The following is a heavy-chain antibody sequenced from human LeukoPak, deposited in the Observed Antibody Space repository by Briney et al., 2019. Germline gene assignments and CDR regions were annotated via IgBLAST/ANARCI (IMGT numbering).Heavy chain of an antibody. CDR3: AKDFGSSSWPNYYYYMDV. Sequence: GGSLRLSCAASGFTFSSYAMSWVRQAPGKGLEWVSTISIGGGSTYYADSVKGRFTISRDNSKNTLYLQMNSLRAEDTAVYYCAKDFGSSSWPNYYYYMDVWGKGTTVTVSS. CDR1: GFTFSSYA. V-gene: IGHV3-23*01. J-gene: IGHJ6*03. CDR2: ISIGGGST. D-gene: IGHD6-13*01.